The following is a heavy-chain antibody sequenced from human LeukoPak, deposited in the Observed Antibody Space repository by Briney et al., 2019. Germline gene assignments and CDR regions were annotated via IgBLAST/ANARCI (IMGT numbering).Heavy chain of an antibody. CDR3: ARDPVYIAAAPHDAFDI. V-gene: IGHV3-66*01. Sequence: GGSLRLSCAASGFTVSSNYMSWVRQAPGKGLEWVSVIYSGGSTYYADSVKGRFTISRDNSKNTLYLQMNSLRAEDTAVYYCARDPVYIAAAPHDAFDIWGQGTMVTVSS. CDR1: GFTVSSNY. D-gene: IGHD6-13*01. CDR2: IYSGGST. J-gene: IGHJ3*02.